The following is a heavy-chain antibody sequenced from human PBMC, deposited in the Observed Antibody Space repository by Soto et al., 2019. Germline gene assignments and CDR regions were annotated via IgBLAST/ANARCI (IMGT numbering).Heavy chain of an antibody. Sequence: PSETLSLTCTVSGGAINKDYWSWIRQPPGKGLEWIGYIRYSGSTDYNPSLKSRLAMSVDTSKNQFSLKLTSVTAADTAVYYCARLFCGGDSYCYHVTLFDSWGQGALVTVSS. CDR1: GGAINKDY. D-gene: IGHD2-21*01. V-gene: IGHV4-59*01. CDR2: IRYSGST. J-gene: IGHJ4*02. CDR3: ARLFCGGDSYCYHVTLFDS.